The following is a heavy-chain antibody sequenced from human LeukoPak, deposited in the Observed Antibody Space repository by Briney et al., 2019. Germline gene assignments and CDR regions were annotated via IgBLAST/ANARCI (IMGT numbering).Heavy chain of an antibody. CDR2: IVVGSGNT. CDR1: GFTFTTSA. J-gene: IGHJ6*04. CDR3: AAGGPADYRSIYDYGMDF. Sequence: GTSVKVCCKASGFTFTTSAVQWVRQARGQRLEWIGWIVVGSGNTNYAQKFQERVIITRDMSTSTAYMELSSVRSEDTAVYYCAAGGPADYRSIYDYGMDFWGRGTTVTVSA. D-gene: IGHD4-11*01. V-gene: IGHV1-58*01.